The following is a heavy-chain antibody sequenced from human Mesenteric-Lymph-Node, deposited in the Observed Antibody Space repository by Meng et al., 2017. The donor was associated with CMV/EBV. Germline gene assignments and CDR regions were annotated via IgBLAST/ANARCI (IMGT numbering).Heavy chain of an antibody. J-gene: IGHJ6*02. CDR3: ARSTPHKAPPAYYYAMDV. CDR1: GGSVSRGVYY. Sequence: SETLSLTCAVSGGSVSRGVYYWSWIRQPPGKGLQWIGSVYYSGGTHYNPSLKSRVTISLDTTRRLYSLKMKSVTAADTAVYFCARSTPHKAPPAYYYAMDVWGLGTTVTVSS. V-gene: IGHV4-61*08. CDR2: VYYSGGT. D-gene: IGHD2-15*01.